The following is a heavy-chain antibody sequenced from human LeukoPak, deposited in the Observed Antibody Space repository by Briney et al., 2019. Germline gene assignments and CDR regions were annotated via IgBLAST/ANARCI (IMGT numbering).Heavy chain of an antibody. Sequence: GGSLRLSCAASGFTFSSYSMNWVRQAPGKGLEWVSSISSSSSYIYYADSVKGRFTISRDNAKNSLYLQMNSLRAEDMAVYYCARDFQVWFGEAYGMDVWGKGTTVTVSS. D-gene: IGHD3-10*01. CDR1: GFTFSSYS. J-gene: IGHJ6*04. V-gene: IGHV3-21*01. CDR2: ISSSSSYI. CDR3: ARDFQVWFGEAYGMDV.